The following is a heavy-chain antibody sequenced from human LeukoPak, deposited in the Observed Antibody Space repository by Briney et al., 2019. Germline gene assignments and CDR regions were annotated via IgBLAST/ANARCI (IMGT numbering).Heavy chain of an antibody. CDR3: ARVFDSGSQAYFYYMDV. CDR1: GGSINSYY. Sequence: PSETLSLTCTVSGGSINSYYWSYIRQPAGKGLDWIGRIYTGGNTNYNPSLKSRVTMSVDTSKNQFSLKVSSVTAADTAVYYCARVFDSGSQAYFYYMDVWGKGTTVTIFS. D-gene: IGHD3-10*01. J-gene: IGHJ6*03. V-gene: IGHV4-4*07. CDR2: IYTGGNT.